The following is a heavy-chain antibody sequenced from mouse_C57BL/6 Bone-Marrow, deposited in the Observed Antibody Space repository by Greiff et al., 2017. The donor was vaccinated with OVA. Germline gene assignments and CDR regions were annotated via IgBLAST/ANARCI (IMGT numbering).Heavy chain of an antibody. V-gene: IGHV1-50*01. D-gene: IGHD2-3*01. CDR2: IDPSDSYT. J-gene: IGHJ4*01. CDR1: GYTFTSYW. CDR3: ALYDGYPYYYDMDY. Sequence: QVQLQQPGAELVKPGASVKLSCKASGYTFTSYWMQWVKQRPGQGLEWIGEIDPSDSYTNYNRKFKGKATLTVDTSSSTAYMQLSSLTSEDSAVYYCALYDGYPYYYDMDYWGQGTSVTVSS.